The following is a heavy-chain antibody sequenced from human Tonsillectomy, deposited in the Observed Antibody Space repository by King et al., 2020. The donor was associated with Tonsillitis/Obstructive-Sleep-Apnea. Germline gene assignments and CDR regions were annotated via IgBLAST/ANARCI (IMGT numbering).Heavy chain of an antibody. CDR3: ARSSAGGAGGGGKFDY. V-gene: IGHV4-31*03. J-gene: IGHJ4*02. CDR2: IYYSGST. CDR1: GGSISSGGYY. Sequence: VPLQESGPGLVKPSQTLSLTCTVSGGSISSGGYYWRWIRQHPGKGLEWIGYIYYSGSTYYNPSLKSRVTISVDTSKNQFSLKLSSVTAADTAVYYCARSSAGGAGGGGKFDYWGQGTLVTVSS. D-gene: IGHD2-15*01.